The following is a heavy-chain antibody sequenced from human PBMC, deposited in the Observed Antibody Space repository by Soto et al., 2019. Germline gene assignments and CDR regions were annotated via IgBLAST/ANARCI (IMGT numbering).Heavy chain of an antibody. J-gene: IGHJ6*02. CDR2: IWYDGSNK. CDR1: VFTFSSYG. D-gene: IGHD2-2*01. V-gene: IGHV3-33*01. Sequence: LRLSSAASVFTFSSYGLHWVRQAPGQGLEWVAVIWYDGSNKYYADSVKGRFTISRDNSKNTLYQQMNSLRAEDTAVYYCARDRVVPAATGPYYEGIDVWGQGTTVTVSS. CDR3: ARDRVVPAATGPYYEGIDV.